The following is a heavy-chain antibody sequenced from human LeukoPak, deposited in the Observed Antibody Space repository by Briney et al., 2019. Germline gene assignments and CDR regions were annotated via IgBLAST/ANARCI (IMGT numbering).Heavy chain of an antibody. J-gene: IGHJ6*03. CDR1: GFTISNHW. CDR3: AREVEAVPATMGAYYYYYTDV. D-gene: IGHD2-2*01. V-gene: IGHV3-74*01. CDR2: INSDGRRT. Sequence: GGSLRLSCAASGFTISNHWMHWVRQAPGKGLVWVSRINSDGRRTSYADSVKGRFTISRDNAKNTLYLQMNSLRPDDTAVYYCAREVEAVPATMGAYYYYYTDVWGKRTTVTVSS.